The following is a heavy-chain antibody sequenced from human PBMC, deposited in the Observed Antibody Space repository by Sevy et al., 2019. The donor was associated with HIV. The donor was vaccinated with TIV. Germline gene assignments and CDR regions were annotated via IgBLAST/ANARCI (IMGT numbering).Heavy chain of an antibody. CDR1: GFTFSSYA. Sequence: GGSLGLSCAASGFTFSSYAMHWVRQAPGKGLEYVSAISSNGGSTYYANSVKGRFTISRDNSKNTLYLQMGSLRAEDMAVYYCARGPRPLYCSGGSCYFDYWGQGTLVTVSS. J-gene: IGHJ4*02. CDR3: ARGPRPLYCSGGSCYFDY. D-gene: IGHD2-15*01. V-gene: IGHV3-64*01. CDR2: ISSNGGST.